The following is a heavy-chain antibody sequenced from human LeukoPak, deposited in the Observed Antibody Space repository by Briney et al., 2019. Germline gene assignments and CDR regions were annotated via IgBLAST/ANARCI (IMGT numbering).Heavy chain of an antibody. CDR3: ARGVGRGSSADWFDP. CDR2: IYHSGST. J-gene: IGHJ5*02. V-gene: IGHV4-4*02. Sequence: PSETLSLTCAVSGGSISSSNWWSWVRQPPGKGLEWIGEIYHSGSTNYSPSLKSRLTISVDKSKNQFSLNLRSVTAADTAVYYCARGVGRGSSADWFDPWGQGTLVTVSS. CDR1: GGSISSSNW. D-gene: IGHD3-10*01.